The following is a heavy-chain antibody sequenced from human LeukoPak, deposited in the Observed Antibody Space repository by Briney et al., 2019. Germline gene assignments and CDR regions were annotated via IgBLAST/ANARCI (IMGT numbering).Heavy chain of an antibody. J-gene: IGHJ4*02. CDR1: GYSFTNYW. D-gene: IGHD2-15*01. V-gene: IGHV5-51*01. Sequence: GESLKISCKTSGYSFTNYWIGWVRQMPGKGLEWMGIIYPGDSDTRYSPSFQDQVTISADKSISAAYLQWSSLKVSDTAIYYCARHMLGGFDGPDFWGQGTLVTVSS. CDR2: IYPGDSDT. CDR3: ARHMLGGFDGPDF.